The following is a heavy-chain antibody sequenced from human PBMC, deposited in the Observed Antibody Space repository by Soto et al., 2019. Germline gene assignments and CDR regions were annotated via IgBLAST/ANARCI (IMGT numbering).Heavy chain of an antibody. D-gene: IGHD5-18*01. J-gene: IGHJ4*02. Sequence: GGSLRLSCAASGFTFSSYSMNWVRQAPGRGLEWVSYISGSGSIIYYADSVKGRFTISRDNAKNSLHLQMNSLRAEDTAVYYCARDGYGGYLDSWGQGTLVTVSS. CDR3: ARDGYGGYLDS. V-gene: IGHV3-48*01. CDR1: GFTFSSYS. CDR2: ISGSGSII.